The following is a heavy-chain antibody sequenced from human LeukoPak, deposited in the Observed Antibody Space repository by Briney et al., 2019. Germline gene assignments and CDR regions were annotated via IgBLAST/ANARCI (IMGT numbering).Heavy chain of an antibody. J-gene: IGHJ6*02. CDR3: ARLSGYCSGGSCSSRTLNNYYGMDV. CDR2: IYPGDSDT. CDR1: GYSFTSYW. D-gene: IGHD2-15*01. V-gene: IGHV5-51*01. Sequence: GESLKISCKGSGYSFTSYWIGWVRQMPGKGLEWMGMIYPGDSDTRYSPSFQGQVTISADKSINPAYLQWSSLKASDTDMYYCARLSGYCSGGSCSSRTLNNYYGMDVWGQGTTVTVSS.